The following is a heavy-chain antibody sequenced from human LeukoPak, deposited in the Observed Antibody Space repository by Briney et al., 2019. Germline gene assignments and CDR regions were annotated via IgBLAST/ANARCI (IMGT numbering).Heavy chain of an antibody. Sequence: ASVKVSCKASGYTFTSYDINWVRQATGQGLEWMGWMNPNSGNTGYAQKFQGRVTMTRNTSISTAYIELSSLRSEDTAVYYCARELPYDFWSGYPHFYYYYGMDVWGQGTTVTVSS. CDR2: MNPNSGNT. CDR3: ARELPYDFWSGYPHFYYYYGMDV. D-gene: IGHD3-3*01. V-gene: IGHV1-8*01. J-gene: IGHJ6*02. CDR1: GYTFTSYD.